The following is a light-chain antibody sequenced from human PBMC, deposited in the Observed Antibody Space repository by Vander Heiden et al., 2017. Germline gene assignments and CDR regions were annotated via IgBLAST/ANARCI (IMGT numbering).Light chain of an antibody. CDR1: QSVSSSY. V-gene: IGKV3-20*01. Sequence: EIVLTQSPGTLSLSPGERATLSCRASQSVSSSYLAWYQQKPGPAPRLLLYGASSRATGIPDRFSGSGSGTDFTLTISRLEPEDFAVYYCQQYGSSPPYTFGQGTKLEIK. J-gene: IGKJ2*01. CDR2: GAS. CDR3: QQYGSSPPYT.